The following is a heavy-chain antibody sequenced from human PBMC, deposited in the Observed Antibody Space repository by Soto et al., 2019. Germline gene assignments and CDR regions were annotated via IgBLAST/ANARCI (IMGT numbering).Heavy chain of an antibody. D-gene: IGHD6-13*01. CDR3: ATVGAAAGNDYYYGMDV. CDR2: FDPEDGET. V-gene: IGHV1-24*01. J-gene: IGHJ6*02. CDR1: GYTLTELS. Sequence: GASVKVSCKVSGYTLTELSMHWVRQAPGKGLEWMGGFDPEDGETIYAQKFQGRVTMTEDTSTDTAYMELSSLRSEDTAVYYCATVGAAAGNDYYYGMDVRGQGTTVTVSS.